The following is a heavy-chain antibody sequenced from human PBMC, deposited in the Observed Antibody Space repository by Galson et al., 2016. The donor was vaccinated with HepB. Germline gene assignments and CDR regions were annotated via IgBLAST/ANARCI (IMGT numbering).Heavy chain of an antibody. Sequence: SLRLSCAASGISVSSYVMTWVRQAPGKGLEWVSAISGSGGSTYYAGSVKGRFTISRDSSTLYLQMNSLRAEDTAVYYCARDRLASGNHLDYWGQGTLVTVSS. CDR2: ISGSGGST. V-gene: IGHV3-23*01. J-gene: IGHJ4*02. CDR3: ARDRLASGNHLDY. CDR1: GISVSSYV. D-gene: IGHD4-23*01.